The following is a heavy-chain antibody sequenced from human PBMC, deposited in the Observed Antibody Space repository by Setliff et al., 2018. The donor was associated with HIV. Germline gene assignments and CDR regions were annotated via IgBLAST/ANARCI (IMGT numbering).Heavy chain of an antibody. CDR2: ISSSSSTI. Sequence: GGSLRLSCAASGFTFSSYSMNWVRQAPGKGLERVSYISSSSSTIYYADSVKGRFTISRDNAKNSLYLQMNSLRAEDTAVYYCTRELNGHTSSHYYFGLDVWGQGTTVTVSS. J-gene: IGHJ6*02. CDR3: TRELNGHTSSHYYFGLDV. V-gene: IGHV3-48*01. D-gene: IGHD6-6*01. CDR1: GFTFSSYS.